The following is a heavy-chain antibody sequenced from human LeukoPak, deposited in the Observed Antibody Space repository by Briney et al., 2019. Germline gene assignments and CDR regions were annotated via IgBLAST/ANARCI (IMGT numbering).Heavy chain of an antibody. Sequence: ASVKVSCKASGYTFTSYGTNWVRQATGQGLEWMGWMNPNSGNTGYAQKFQGRVTMTRNTSISTAYMELSSLRSEDTAVYYCARAPQNSGSYYYFDYWGQGTLVTVSS. CDR2: MNPNSGNT. CDR1: GYTFTSYG. V-gene: IGHV1-8*01. D-gene: IGHD1-26*01. CDR3: ARAPQNSGSYYYFDY. J-gene: IGHJ4*02.